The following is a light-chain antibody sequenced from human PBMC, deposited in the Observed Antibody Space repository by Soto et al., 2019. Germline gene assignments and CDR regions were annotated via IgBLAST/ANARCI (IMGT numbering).Light chain of an antibody. V-gene: IGLV2-14*01. CDR2: EVS. CDR3: CSYTTTSHAI. CDR1: NSDVGFYNY. J-gene: IGLJ2*01. Sequence: QSVLTQPASVSGSPGQSITISCTGTNSDVGFYNYVSWYQQHPGKAPKLMIYEVSNRPSGVSHRFSGSKSGSTASLTISGLQAEDEADYYCCSYTTTSHAIFGGGTKLTVL.